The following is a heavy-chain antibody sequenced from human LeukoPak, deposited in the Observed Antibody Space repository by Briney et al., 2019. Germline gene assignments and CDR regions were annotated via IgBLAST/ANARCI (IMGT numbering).Heavy chain of an antibody. CDR2: IYYSGST. Sequence: PSETLSLTCTVSGGSISSSGYYWGWIRQPPGKGLEWIGSIYYSGSTYYNPSLKSRVTISVDTSKNQFSLKLSSVTAADTAVYYCARHLHCSGGSCYSHAFDIWGQGTMVTVSS. V-gene: IGHV4-39*01. CDR1: GGSISSSGYY. D-gene: IGHD2-15*01. CDR3: ARHLHCSGGSCYSHAFDI. J-gene: IGHJ3*02.